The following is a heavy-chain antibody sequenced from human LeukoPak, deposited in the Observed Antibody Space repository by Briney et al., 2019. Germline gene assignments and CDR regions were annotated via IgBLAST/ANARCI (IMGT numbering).Heavy chain of an antibody. Sequence: GASVKVSCKASGGTFSSYAISWVRQAPGQGLEWMGRIIPILGIANYAQKFQGRVTITADKSTSTAYMELSSLRSEDTAVYYCAVSRPPQYYYDSSGYYYFDYWGQGTLVTVSS. J-gene: IGHJ4*02. CDR1: GGTFSSYA. D-gene: IGHD3-22*01. CDR2: IIPILGIA. V-gene: IGHV1-69*04. CDR3: AVSRPPQYYYDSSGYYYFDY.